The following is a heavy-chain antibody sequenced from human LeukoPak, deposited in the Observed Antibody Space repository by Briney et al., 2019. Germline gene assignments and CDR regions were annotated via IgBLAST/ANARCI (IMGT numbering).Heavy chain of an antibody. CDR2: ISYDGSDK. Sequence: GRSLRLSCAASGFTFRSYGMHWVRQAPGKGLEWVAVISYDGSDKYYEDSVKGRFTISRDNSKNTLYLQMNSLRAEDTAVYYCAKVGGDYKYYGMDVWGQGTTVTVSS. CDR3: AKVGGDYKYYGMDV. V-gene: IGHV3-30*18. J-gene: IGHJ6*02. CDR1: GFTFRSYG.